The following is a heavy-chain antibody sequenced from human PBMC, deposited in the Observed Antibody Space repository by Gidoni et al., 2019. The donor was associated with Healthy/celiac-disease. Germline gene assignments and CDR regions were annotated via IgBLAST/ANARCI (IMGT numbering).Heavy chain of an antibody. V-gene: IGHV3-23*01. J-gene: IGHJ6*02. CDR2: ISGSGGST. D-gene: IGHD3-9*01. CDR1: GCTFSSYA. CDR3: ACEGLDILTGYPQPTYYYYGMDV. Sequence: EVQLLESGGGLVQPGGSLRLSCAASGCTFSSYAMSWVRQAPGKGLEWVSAISGSGGSTYYADSVKGRFTISRDNSKNTLYLQMNSLRAEDTAVYYCACEGLDILTGYPQPTYYYYGMDVWGQGTTVTVSS.